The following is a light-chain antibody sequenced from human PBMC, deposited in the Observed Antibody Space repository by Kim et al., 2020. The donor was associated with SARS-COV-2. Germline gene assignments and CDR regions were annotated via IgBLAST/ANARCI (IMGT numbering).Light chain of an antibody. Sequence: GQSITISCTGTSSDVGGHNYVSWYQQHPGKAPKLMIYDVSNRSSGVSNRFSGSKSGNTASLTISGLQAEDEADYYCSSYTSSSTLVFGGGTKLTVL. V-gene: IGLV2-14*03. CDR3: SSYTSSSTLV. CDR1: SSDVGGHNY. J-gene: IGLJ3*02. CDR2: DVS.